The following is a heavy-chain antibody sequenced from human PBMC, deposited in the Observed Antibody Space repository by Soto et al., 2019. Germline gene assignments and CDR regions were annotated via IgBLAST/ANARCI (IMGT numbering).Heavy chain of an antibody. Sequence: GGSLRLSCAASGFTFSSYDMHWGRQATGKGLEWVSAIGTAGDTYYPGSVKGRFTISRENAKNSLYLQMNSLRAGDTAVYYCARGGGLAAAGTPLDYWGQGTLVTVSS. J-gene: IGHJ4*02. D-gene: IGHD6-13*01. CDR2: IGTAGDT. V-gene: IGHV3-13*01. CDR1: GFTFSSYD. CDR3: ARGGGLAAAGTPLDY.